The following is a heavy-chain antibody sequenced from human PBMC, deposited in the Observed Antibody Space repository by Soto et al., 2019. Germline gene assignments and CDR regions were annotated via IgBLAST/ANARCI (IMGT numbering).Heavy chain of an antibody. J-gene: IGHJ4*02. CDR2: INAGNGNT. V-gene: IGHV1-3*01. D-gene: IGHD3-22*01. Sequence: ASVKVSCKASGYTFTSYAMHWVRQAPGQRLEWMGWINAGNGNTKYSQKFQGRVTITRDTSASTAYMELSSLRSEDTAVYYCARDRGYYYDSSGYYYWGQGTLVTV. CDR1: GYTFTSYA. CDR3: ARDRGYYYDSSGYYY.